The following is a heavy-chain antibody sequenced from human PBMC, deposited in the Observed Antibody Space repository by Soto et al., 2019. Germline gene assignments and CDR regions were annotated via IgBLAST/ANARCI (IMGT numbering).Heavy chain of an antibody. J-gene: IGHJ2*01. CDR1: GGTFSSYA. Sequence: QVQLVQSGAEVKKPGSSVKVSCKASGGTFSSYAISWVRQAPGQGLEWMGGNIPIFGTANYAQKFQGRVTITADESTSTAYMELSSLRSEDTAVYYCARGYSSTGYPGWYFDLWGRGTLVTVSS. V-gene: IGHV1-69*01. CDR2: NIPIFGTA. D-gene: IGHD6-13*01. CDR3: ARGYSSTGYPGWYFDL.